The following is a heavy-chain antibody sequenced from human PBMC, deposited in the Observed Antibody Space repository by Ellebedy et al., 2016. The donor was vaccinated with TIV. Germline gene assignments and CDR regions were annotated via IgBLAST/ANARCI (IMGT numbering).Heavy chain of an antibody. V-gene: IGHV3-7*01. D-gene: IGHD2-2*01. CDR1: GFTFSSYW. Sequence: GGSLRLXXAASGFTFSSYWMSWVRQAPGKGLEWVANIKQDGSEKYYVDSVKGRFTISRDNAKNSLYLQMNSLRAEDTAVYYCASGVVPAALDWFDPWGQGTLVTVSS. J-gene: IGHJ5*02. CDR3: ASGVVPAALDWFDP. CDR2: IKQDGSEK.